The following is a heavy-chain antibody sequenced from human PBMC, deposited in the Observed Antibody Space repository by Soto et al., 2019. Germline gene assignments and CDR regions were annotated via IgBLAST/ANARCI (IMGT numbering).Heavy chain of an antibody. CDR1: GGSLSGATYS. Sequence: TSETLSLTCGVSGGSLSGATYSWNWIRQPPGKGLEWIGYIFPSGTTYYNPSLKSRVTIXXXVXXXXXSLXLXXLTXADTAVYYCARRREFDYRSQRSLVTVSS. V-gene: IGHV4-30-2*01. CDR3: ARRREFDY. J-gene: IGHJ4*02. CDR2: IFPSGTT.